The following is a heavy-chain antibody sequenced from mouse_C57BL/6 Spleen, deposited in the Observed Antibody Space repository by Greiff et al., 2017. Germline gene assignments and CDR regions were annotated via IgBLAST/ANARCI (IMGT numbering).Heavy chain of an antibody. Sequence: EVMLVESEGGLVQPGSSMKLSCTASGFTFSDYYMAWVRQVPEKGLEWVANINYDGSSTYYLDSLKSRFIISRDNAKNILYLQMSSLKSEDTATYYGARNRLYYGSSYVGAMDYWGQGTSVTVSS. CDR3: ARNRLYYGSSYVGAMDY. CDR2: INYDGSST. D-gene: IGHD1-1*01. V-gene: IGHV5-16*01. J-gene: IGHJ4*01. CDR1: GFTFSDYY.